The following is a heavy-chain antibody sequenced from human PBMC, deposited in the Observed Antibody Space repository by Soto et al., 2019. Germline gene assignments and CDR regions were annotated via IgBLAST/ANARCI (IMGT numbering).Heavy chain of an antibody. D-gene: IGHD3-10*01. CDR1: GGSISSYY. J-gene: IGHJ6*02. CDR2: IHHSGAT. Sequence: SETRSLTCTVSGGSISSYYWNWIRQPPGKGLEWIGEIHHSGATNYNPSLKSRVTISVDKSKNQFSLKLNSVTAADTAMYYCARAMVRGKNYYGVDVWGQGTTVTVSS. V-gene: IGHV4-59*12. CDR3: ARAMVRGKNYYGVDV.